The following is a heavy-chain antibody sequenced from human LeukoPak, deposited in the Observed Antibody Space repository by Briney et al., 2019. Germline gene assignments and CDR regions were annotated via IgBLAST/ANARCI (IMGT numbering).Heavy chain of an antibody. D-gene: IGHD3-10*01. Sequence: GESLKISCQASGYSFTSSWIGWARQMPRKGLEWMAIINPGDSDTRCSPSFQGQVTISADKSISTVYLQWGSLKASDTAMYYCARQPGAGWFDPWGQGTLVTVSS. V-gene: IGHV5-51*01. CDR2: INPGDSDT. J-gene: IGHJ5*02. CDR1: GYSFTSSW. CDR3: ARQPGAGWFDP.